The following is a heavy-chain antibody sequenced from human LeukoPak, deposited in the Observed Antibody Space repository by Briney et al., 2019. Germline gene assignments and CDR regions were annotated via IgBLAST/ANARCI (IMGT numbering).Heavy chain of an antibody. CDR2: IYYSGST. V-gene: IGHV4-39*07. D-gene: IGHD4-17*01. J-gene: IGHJ5*02. CDR1: GGSISSSSYY. Sequence: PSETLSLTCTVSGGSISSSSYYWGWIRQPPGKGLEWIGSIYYSGSTYYNPSLKSRVTISVDTSKNQFSLKLSSVTAADTAVYYCARDYGDHGIRPWGQGTLVTVSS. CDR3: ARDYGDHGIRP.